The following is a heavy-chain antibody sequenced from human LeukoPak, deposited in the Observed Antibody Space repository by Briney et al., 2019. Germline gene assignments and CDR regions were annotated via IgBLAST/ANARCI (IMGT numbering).Heavy chain of an antibody. J-gene: IGHJ4*02. CDR1: GGTFSSYA. D-gene: IGHD3-9*01. Sequence: SVKVSCKASGGTFSSYAISWVRQAPRKALEWMGRIIPILGIANYAQKFQGRVTITADKSTSTAYMELSSLRSEDTAVYYCARGLRYFDWLLAFDYWGQGTLVTVSS. CDR3: ARGLRYFDWLLAFDY. V-gene: IGHV1-69*04. CDR2: IIPILGIA.